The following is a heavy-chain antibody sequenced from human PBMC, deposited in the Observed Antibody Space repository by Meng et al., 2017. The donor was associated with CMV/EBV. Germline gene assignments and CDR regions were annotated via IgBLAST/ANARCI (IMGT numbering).Heavy chain of an antibody. Sequence: SETLSLICTVSGGSISSYYWSWIRQPPGKGLEWIGYIYYSGSTNYNPSLKSRVTISVDTSKNQFPLKLSSVTAADTAVYYCARGTIFDPWGQGTLVTVSS. CDR2: IYYSGST. V-gene: IGHV4-59*01. J-gene: IGHJ5*02. CDR1: GGSISSYY. CDR3: ARGTIFDP. D-gene: IGHD3-3*01.